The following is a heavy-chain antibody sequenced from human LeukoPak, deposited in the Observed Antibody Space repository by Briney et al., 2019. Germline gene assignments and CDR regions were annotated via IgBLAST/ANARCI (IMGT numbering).Heavy chain of an antibody. CDR3: ARGPLYYYDSSGPYYFDY. CDR2: IYYSGST. CDR1: GVSISSGGYY. D-gene: IGHD3-22*01. V-gene: IGHV4-31*03. J-gene: IGHJ4*02. Sequence: SETLSLTCTVSGVSISSGGYYWSWIRQHPGKGLEWIGYIYYSGSTYYNPSLKSRVTISVDTSKNQFSLKLSSVTAADTAVYYCARGPLYYYDSSGPYYFDYWGQGTLVTVSS.